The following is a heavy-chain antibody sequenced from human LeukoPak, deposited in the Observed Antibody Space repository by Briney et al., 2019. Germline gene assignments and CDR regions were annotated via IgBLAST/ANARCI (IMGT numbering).Heavy chain of an antibody. J-gene: IGHJ5*02. CDR2: ISSSSSTI. CDR3: ARGGSSWYRGENWFDP. Sequence: GGPLRLSCAASGFTFSSYSMNWVRQAPGKGLEWVSYISSSSSTIYYADSVKGRFTISRDNAKSSLYLQMNSLRDEDTAVYYCARGGSSWYRGENWFDPWGQGTLVTVSS. D-gene: IGHD6-13*01. V-gene: IGHV3-48*02. CDR1: GFTFSSYS.